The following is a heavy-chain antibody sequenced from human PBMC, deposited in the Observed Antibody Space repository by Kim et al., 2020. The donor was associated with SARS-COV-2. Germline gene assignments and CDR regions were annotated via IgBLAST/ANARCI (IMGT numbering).Heavy chain of an antibody. CDR3: ARSRDWDGYKRDQDAFDI. Sequence: KGRFTISRDNAKNSLYLQMNSLRAEDTAVYYCARSRDWDGYKRDQDAFDIWGQGTMVTVSS. J-gene: IGHJ3*02. V-gene: IGHV3-11*01. D-gene: IGHD5-12*01.